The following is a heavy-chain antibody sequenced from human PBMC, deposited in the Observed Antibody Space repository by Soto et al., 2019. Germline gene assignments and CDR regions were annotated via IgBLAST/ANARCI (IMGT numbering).Heavy chain of an antibody. CDR3: AKESVGYCSGGSCPFDY. V-gene: IGHV3-23*01. J-gene: IGHJ4*02. CDR2: ISGSGGST. Sequence: PGGSLRLSCAASGFTFSSYAMSWVRQAPGKGLEWVSAISGSGGSTYYADSVKGRFTISRDNSKNTLYLQMNSLRAEDTAVYYCAKESVGYCSGGSCPFDYWGQGTLVTVSS. D-gene: IGHD2-15*01. CDR1: GFTFSSYA.